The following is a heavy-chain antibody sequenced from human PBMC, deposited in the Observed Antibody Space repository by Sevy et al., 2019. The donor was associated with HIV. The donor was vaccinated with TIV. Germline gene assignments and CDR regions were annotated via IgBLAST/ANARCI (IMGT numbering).Heavy chain of an antibody. CDR3: AGARYGGSGAFDAFDI. CDR2: IYGSGGTT. J-gene: IGHJ3*02. Sequence: GGSLRLSCKPSGFTFITYAMNWVRQAPGKGLEWVSTIYGSGGTTYYADSVKGRFTISRDNSKNTLYLQMDSLRTEDTAIYYCAGARYGGSGAFDAFDIWGLGTMVTVSS. CDR1: GFTFITYA. V-gene: IGHV3-23*01. D-gene: IGHD3-22*01.